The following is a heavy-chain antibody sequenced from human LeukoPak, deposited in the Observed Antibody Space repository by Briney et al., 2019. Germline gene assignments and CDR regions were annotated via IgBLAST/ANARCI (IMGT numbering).Heavy chain of an antibody. V-gene: IGHV3-64*02. D-gene: IGHD5-18*01. Sequence: GGSLRLSCAASGFTFSNYAMHWVRQAPGKGLEYVSAIGGNGDTSYYADSVKGRFTISRDNSKNTVYLQMGSLRTEDMAVYYCATRHEYTYPYWGQGTLVTVSS. CDR3: ATRHEYTYPY. CDR1: GFTFSNYA. CDR2: IGGNGDTS. J-gene: IGHJ4*02.